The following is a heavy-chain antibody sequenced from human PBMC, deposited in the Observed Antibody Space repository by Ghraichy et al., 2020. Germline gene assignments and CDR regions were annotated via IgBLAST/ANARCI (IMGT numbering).Heavy chain of an antibody. CDR1: GGSISSSNW. Sequence: SETLSLTCAVSGGSISSSNWWSWVRQPPGKGLEWIGEIYHSGSTNYNPSLKSRVTISVDKSKNQFSLKLSSVTAADTAVYYCARDYYGSGSQDPYYYGMDVWGQGTTVTVSS. CDR2: IYHSGST. D-gene: IGHD3-10*01. CDR3: ARDYYGSGSQDPYYYGMDV. V-gene: IGHV4-4*02. J-gene: IGHJ6*02.